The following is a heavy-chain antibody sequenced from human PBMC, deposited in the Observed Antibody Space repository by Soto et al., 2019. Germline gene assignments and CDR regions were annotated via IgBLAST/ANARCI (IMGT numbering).Heavy chain of an antibody. Sequence: EVQLVESGGGLVKPGGSLRLSCAASGFTFSNAWMSWVRQAPGKGLEWAGRIRSKTDGGTTDYAAPVKGRFTISRDDSKNTLYLQMNSLKTEDTAVYECTTGGSRSSWYNGMDVWGQGTTVTVSS. V-gene: IGHV3-15*01. CDR2: IRSKTDGGTT. CDR1: GFTFSNAW. D-gene: IGHD3-10*01. J-gene: IGHJ6*02. CDR3: TTGGSRSSWYNGMDV.